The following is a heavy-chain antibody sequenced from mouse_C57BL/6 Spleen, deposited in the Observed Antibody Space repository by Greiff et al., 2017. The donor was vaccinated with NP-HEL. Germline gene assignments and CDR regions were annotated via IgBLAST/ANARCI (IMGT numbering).Heavy chain of an antibody. J-gene: IGHJ2*01. CDR2: ISYDGSN. Sequence: VQLKESGPGLVKPSQSLSLTCSVTGYSITSGYYWNWIRQFPGNKLEWMGYISYDGSNNYNPSLKNRISITRDTSKNQFFLKLNSVTTEDTATYYCAINSDYWGQGTTLTVSS. V-gene: IGHV3-6*01. CDR3: AINSDY. CDR1: GYSITSGYY.